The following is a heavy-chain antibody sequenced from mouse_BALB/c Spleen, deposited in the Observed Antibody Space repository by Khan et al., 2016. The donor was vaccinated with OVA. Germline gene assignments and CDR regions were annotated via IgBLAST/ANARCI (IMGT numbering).Heavy chain of an antibody. V-gene: IGHV5-6-5*01. CDR1: GFTFSSYV. CDR3: AREAYRYDEYYFDY. D-gene: IGHD2-14*01. CDR2: ISSSGST. Sequence: VELVESGGGPVKPGGSLKLSCEVSGFTFSSYVMSWIRQTPEKRLEWVASISSSGSTYYPDRVKGRFTISSDNDRNVVYLQMSSLRSEDMAMYYCAREAYRYDEYYFDYWGQGTTLTVSS. J-gene: IGHJ2*01.